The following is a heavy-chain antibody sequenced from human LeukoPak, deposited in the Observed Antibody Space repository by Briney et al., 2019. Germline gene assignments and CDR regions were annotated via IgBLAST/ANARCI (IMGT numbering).Heavy chain of an antibody. J-gene: IGHJ3*02. D-gene: IGHD3-10*01. V-gene: IGHV4-39*07. CDR1: GGSISSSSYY. CDR2: IYSSGST. CDR3: ARSDGYGLVGI. Sequence: SETLSLTCTVSGGSISSSSYYWGWIRQPPGKGLEWIGSIYSSGSTYYNPSLKSRVIILIDTSKNHFSLTLSSVTAADTAMYYCARSDGYGLVGIWGQGTMVTVSS.